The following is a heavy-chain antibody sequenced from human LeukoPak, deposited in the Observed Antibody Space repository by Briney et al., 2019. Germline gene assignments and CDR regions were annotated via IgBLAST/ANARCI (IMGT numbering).Heavy chain of an antibody. CDR1: GFTFSSYG. Sequence: GGSLRLSCAASGFTFSSYGMHWVRQAPGKGLEWVAFIRYDGSNKYYADSVKGRFTISRDNSKNTLYLQMNSLRAEDTAVYYSAKVGVTTPSYWGQGTLVTVSS. J-gene: IGHJ4*02. V-gene: IGHV3-30*02. CDR2: IRYDGSNK. CDR3: AKVGVTTPSY. D-gene: IGHD4-17*01.